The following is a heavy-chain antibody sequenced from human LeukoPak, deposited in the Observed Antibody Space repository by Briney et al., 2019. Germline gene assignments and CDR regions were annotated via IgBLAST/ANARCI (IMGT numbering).Heavy chain of an antibody. D-gene: IGHD6-13*01. V-gene: IGHV3-66*01. CDR3: ARVAVAGPTGWFDP. Sequence: GGPLRLSCAASGFTVSSNYMSWVRQAPGKGLEWVSVIYSGGSTYYADSVKGRFTISRDNIDNVVYLQMSSLRAEDTAVYYCARVAVAGPTGWFDPWGQGTLVTVSS. CDR1: GFTVSSNY. J-gene: IGHJ5*02. CDR2: IYSGGST.